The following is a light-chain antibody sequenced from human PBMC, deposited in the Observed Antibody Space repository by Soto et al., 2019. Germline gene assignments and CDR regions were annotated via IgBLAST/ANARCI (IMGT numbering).Light chain of an antibody. CDR3: QQRSNWPPT. J-gene: IGKJ5*01. CDR2: GAS. V-gene: IGKV3-11*01. CDR1: QSVSSN. Sequence: EIVMTQSPATLSVSPGERATLSCRASQSVSSNLAWYQQKPGQAPRLLIYGASSRASGVPVRFSGSGSGTDFTLTISSLEPEDFAVYYCQQRSNWPPTFGQGTRLEI.